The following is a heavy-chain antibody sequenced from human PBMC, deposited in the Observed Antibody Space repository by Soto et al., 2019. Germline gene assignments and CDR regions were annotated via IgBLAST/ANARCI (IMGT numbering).Heavy chain of an antibody. CDR3: ARDPGYSYGNT. V-gene: IGHV3-30*04. Sequence: GGSLRLSCAASGFTFNNYGMHWVRQAPGKGLEWVAILSLDGRNKYYADSVKGRFTISRDNSKNTLYLQMDSLRAEDTAVYYCARDPGYSYGNTWGQGTLVTVSS. D-gene: IGHD5-18*01. J-gene: IGHJ5*02. CDR2: LSLDGRNK. CDR1: GFTFNNYG.